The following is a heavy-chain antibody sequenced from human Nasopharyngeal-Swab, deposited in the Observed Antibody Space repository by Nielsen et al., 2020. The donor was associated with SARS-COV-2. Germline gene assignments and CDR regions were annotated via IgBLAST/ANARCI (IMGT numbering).Heavy chain of an antibody. CDR2: ITGTSSDL. CDR1: GFTFSPYT. Sequence: GESLKISCATSGFTFSPYTMTWVRQAPGKGLEWVSIITGTSSDLYYAESVKGRFTISRDNSRNTVYLQMNSLRGEDTAIYYCATYGSGNFGHPYFFDNWGQGTRVTVSS. CDR3: ATYGSGNFGHPYFFDN. V-gene: IGHV3-21*04. D-gene: IGHD3-10*01. J-gene: IGHJ4*02.